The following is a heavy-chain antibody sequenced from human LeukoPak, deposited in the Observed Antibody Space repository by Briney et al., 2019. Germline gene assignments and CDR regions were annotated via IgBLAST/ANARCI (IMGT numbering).Heavy chain of an antibody. V-gene: IGHV3-74*01. J-gene: IGHJ5*02. CDR3: ARGTYGLRIDNWFDP. CDR2: INTDGSST. CDR1: GFTFSSYW. Sequence: GGFLRLSCAASGFTFSSYWMHWVRQAPGKGLVWVSRINTDGSSTSYADSVKGRFTISRDNAKNTLYLQMNSLRAEDTAVYYCARGTYGLRIDNWFDPWGQGTLVTVSS. D-gene: IGHD1-26*01.